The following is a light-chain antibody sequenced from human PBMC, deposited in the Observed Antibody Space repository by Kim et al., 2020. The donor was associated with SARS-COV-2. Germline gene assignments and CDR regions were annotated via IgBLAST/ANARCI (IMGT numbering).Light chain of an antibody. J-gene: IGLJ3*02. V-gene: IGLV7-46*01. CDR3: LVSYPDARV. Sequence: PGGKVTLTCWSSTGAVTSGHYPFWFQQKPGQAPQTLIYDATNRHSWTPARFSGSLLGGKVALTLSGAWPEDEADYYCLVSYPDARVFGGGTQLTVL. CDR1: TGAVTSGHY. CDR2: DAT.